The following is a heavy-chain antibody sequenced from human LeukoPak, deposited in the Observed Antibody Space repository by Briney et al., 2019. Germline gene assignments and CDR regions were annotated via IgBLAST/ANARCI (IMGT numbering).Heavy chain of an antibody. Sequence: GRSLRLSCAASGFTFSIYGMHWVRPGPGKGLEWVAVIWYDGSNKYYADSVKGRFTISSDNSKNTLYLQMNSLRAEDTAVYYCARDYIVVVPAAIDYYYGMDVWGQGTTVTVSS. D-gene: IGHD2-2*02. CDR1: GFTFSIYG. CDR2: IWYDGSNK. J-gene: IGHJ6*02. V-gene: IGHV3-33*01. CDR3: ARDYIVVVPAAIDYYYGMDV.